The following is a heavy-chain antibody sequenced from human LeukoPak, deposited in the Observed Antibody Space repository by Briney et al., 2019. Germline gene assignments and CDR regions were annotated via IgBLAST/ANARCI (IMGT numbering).Heavy chain of an antibody. V-gene: IGHV3-66*01. J-gene: IGHJ5*02. CDR3: ARGLIGSFDP. Sequence: TGGSLRLSCAASGFTFDDYAMHWVRQAPGKGLEWVSVIYSGGSTYYADSVKGRFTISRDNSKNTLYLQMNSLRAEDTAVYYCARGLIGSFDPWGQGTLVTVSS. CDR2: IYSGGST. D-gene: IGHD6-13*01. CDR1: GFTFDDYA.